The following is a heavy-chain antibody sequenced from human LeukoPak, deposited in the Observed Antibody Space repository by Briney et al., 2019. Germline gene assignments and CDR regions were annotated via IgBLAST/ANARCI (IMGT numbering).Heavy chain of an antibody. D-gene: IGHD2-2*01. J-gene: IGHJ4*02. V-gene: IGHV3-11*04. CDR2: ISSSGSTI. Sequence: NPGGSLRLSCAASGFTFSDYYMSWIRQAPGKGLEWVSYISSSGSTIYYADSVKGRFTISRDNSNNTLYLQMNSVTAEDTAVYYCAKGPDCPSITCYSRFDSWGQGALVTVSS. CDR3: AKGPDCPSITCYSRFDS. CDR1: GFTFSDYY.